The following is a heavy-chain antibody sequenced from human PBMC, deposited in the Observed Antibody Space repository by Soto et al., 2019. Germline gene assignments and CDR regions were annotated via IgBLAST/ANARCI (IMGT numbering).Heavy chain of an antibody. Sequence: QVQLVESGGGVVQPGRSLRLSCAPSGFTFNNYGMHWVRQAPGKGLAWLAVIWNDGSNSSYANSVKGRFTISRDNSKSTLYLQMSSLRAEDTAVYYCARRQIPPPTRGAANARGGMDVWGQGTTVTVSS. J-gene: IGHJ6*02. D-gene: IGHD6-13*01. CDR2: IWNDGSNS. CDR3: ARRQIPPPTRGAANARGGMDV. V-gene: IGHV3-33*01. CDR1: GFTFNNYG.